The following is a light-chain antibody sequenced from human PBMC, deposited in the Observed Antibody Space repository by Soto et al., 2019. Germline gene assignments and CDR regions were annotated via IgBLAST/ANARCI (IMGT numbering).Light chain of an antibody. CDR2: EGS. Sequence: QSVLTQPASVSGSPGQSITISCTGTSSDVGSYNLVSWYQQHPGKAPKLMIYEGSKRPSAVSNRFSGPKSGNTASLTISGLQAEDEADYFCCSYAGSSTFVVFGGGTKLTVL. V-gene: IGLV2-23*03. CDR1: SSDVGSYNL. J-gene: IGLJ2*01. CDR3: CSYAGSSTFVV.